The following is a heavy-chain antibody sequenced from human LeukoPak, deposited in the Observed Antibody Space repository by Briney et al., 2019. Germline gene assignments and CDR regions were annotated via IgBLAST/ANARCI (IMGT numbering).Heavy chain of an antibody. D-gene: IGHD4-23*01. V-gene: IGHV1-18*01. Sequence: ASVKVSCKASGYTFTSYGISWVRQAPGQGLEWMGWISAYNGNTNYAQKLQGRVTMTTDTSTSTAYVELRSLRSDDTAVYYCAREGETTVAFDYWGQGTLVTVSS. CDR2: ISAYNGNT. J-gene: IGHJ4*02. CDR1: GYTFTSYG. CDR3: AREGETTVAFDY.